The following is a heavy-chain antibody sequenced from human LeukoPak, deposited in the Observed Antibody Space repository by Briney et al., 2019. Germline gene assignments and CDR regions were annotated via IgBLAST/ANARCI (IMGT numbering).Heavy chain of an antibody. V-gene: IGHV3-23*01. Sequence: GGSLRLSCAASGFTFSSYAMSWVRQAPGKGLEWVSAIGGSGGSTYYADSVKGRFTISRNNSKNTLYLQMNSLRAEDTAVYYCAKGGHYYDSSYHDYWGQGTLVTVSS. CDR1: GFTFSSYA. CDR3: AKGGHYYDSSYHDY. D-gene: IGHD3-22*01. CDR2: IGGSGGST. J-gene: IGHJ4*02.